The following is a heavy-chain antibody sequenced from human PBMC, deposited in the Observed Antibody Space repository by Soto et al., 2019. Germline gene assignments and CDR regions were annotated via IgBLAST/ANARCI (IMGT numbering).Heavy chain of an antibody. J-gene: IGHJ4*02. V-gene: IGHV4-59*01. D-gene: IGHD2-2*01. CDR1: GGSISSYY. Sequence: PSETLSLTCTVSGGSISSYYWSWIRQPPGKGLEWIGYIYYSGSTNYNPSLKSRVTISVDTSKNQFSLKLSSVTAADTAVYYCARVGYCSSTSCSKGANFDYWGQGTLVTVSS. CDR3: ARVGYCSSTSCSKGANFDY. CDR2: IYYSGST.